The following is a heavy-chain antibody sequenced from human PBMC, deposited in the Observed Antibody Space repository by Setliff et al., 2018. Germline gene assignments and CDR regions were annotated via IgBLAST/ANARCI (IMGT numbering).Heavy chain of an antibody. CDR3: ARGRRGGYGAINWFDP. CDR1: GDSIGRGGYY. V-gene: IGHV4-31*03. Sequence: SETLSLTCSVSGDSIGRGGYYWSWIRQQPGKGLEWIASIYYSGSTYYNPSRKSRLRVSMDSSKNQFYLDLSSVTAADTAVYYCARGRRGGYGAINWFDPWGQGTLVTV. J-gene: IGHJ5*02. D-gene: IGHD3-16*01. CDR2: IYYSGST.